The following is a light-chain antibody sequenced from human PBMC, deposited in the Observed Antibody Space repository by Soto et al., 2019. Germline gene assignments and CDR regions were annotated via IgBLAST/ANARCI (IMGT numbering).Light chain of an antibody. CDR3: QQRSNWPIT. J-gene: IGKJ5*01. CDR2: DAS. V-gene: IGKV3-11*01. CDR1: QTVRNNY. Sequence: EIVLTQSSGTLSLSPGERATLSWRASQTVRNNYLAWYQQKPGQAPRLPIYDASNRATGIPARFSGSGYGTDFNLTISSLEPEDFAVYYCQQRSNWPITFGQGTRLEIK.